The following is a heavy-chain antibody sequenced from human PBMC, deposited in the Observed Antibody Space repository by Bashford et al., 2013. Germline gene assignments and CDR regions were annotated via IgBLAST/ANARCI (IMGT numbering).Heavy chain of an antibody. Sequence: GGPVRLSCAASGFSFSSCAMNWVRQGSREGGWSGVSTVSGSGSNTYYADSVQGRFTISRDNSKNTLYLQMNSLRAGDTAVYYCAKDAGGYYRPVDSWGQGTLVTVSS. CDR3: AKDAGGYYRPVDS. V-gene: IGHV3-23*01. CDR2: VSGSGSNT. J-gene: IGHJ4*02. CDR1: GFSFSSCA. D-gene: IGHD3-22*01.